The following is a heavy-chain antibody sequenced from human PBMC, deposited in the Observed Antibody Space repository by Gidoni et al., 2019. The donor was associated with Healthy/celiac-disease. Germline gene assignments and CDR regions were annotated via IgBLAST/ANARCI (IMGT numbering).Heavy chain of an antibody. V-gene: IGHV3-7*03. CDR2: IKQDGSEK. CDR1: GFPFSSYW. Sequence: EVQLVESGGGLVQPGGSLRLSCAASGFPFSSYWMSWVRQAPGKGLGWVANIKQDGSEKYYVDSVKGRFTISRDNAKNSLYLQMNSLRAEDTAVYYCAREAAAGYYFDYWGQGTLVTVSS. D-gene: IGHD6-13*01. CDR3: AREAAAGYYFDY. J-gene: IGHJ4*02.